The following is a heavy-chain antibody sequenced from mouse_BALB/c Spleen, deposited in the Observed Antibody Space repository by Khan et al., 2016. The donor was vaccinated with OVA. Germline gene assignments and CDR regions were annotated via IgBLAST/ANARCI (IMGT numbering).Heavy chain of an antibody. D-gene: IGHD2-3*01. J-gene: IGHJ4*01. CDR2: ICSGSSTI. CDR1: GFTFSGFG. CDR3: ARRRIYDGYYGGAMDY. V-gene: IGHV5-17*02. Sequence: EVELVESGGGLVQPGGSRKLSCAASGFTFSGFGMHWVRQAPEKGLEWVAYICSGSSTIYYAYTVKGRFTISRANPKNTLFLQMTNLRSEDTAMYYCARRRIYDGYYGGAMDYWGQGTSVTVSS.